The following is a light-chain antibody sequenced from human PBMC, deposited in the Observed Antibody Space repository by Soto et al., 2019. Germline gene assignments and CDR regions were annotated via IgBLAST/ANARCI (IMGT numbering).Light chain of an antibody. V-gene: IGKV3-15*01. CDR3: QQYEVWPRT. Sequence: EMVMTQSPVTLSVSPGERATLSCRASQSVSSNLAWYQQKPGQAPRLLLYGASTRATGIPARFSASGSGTEFTLTISSLQSEDFAIYYCQQYEVWPRTFGQGTKVEIK. J-gene: IGKJ1*01. CDR2: GAS. CDR1: QSVSSN.